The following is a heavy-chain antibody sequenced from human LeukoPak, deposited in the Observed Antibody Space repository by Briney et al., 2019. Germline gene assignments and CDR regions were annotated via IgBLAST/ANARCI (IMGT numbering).Heavy chain of an antibody. D-gene: IGHD3-10*01. CDR3: AKWKYGSDFGYFDY. Sequence: GGSLRLSCAASGFTFSSFAMSWVRQVPGKGLEWVSGISGNGATTHHADSVKGRFTISRDNSKNTLYLQMNSLRAEDTAVYYCAKWKYGSDFGYFDYWGQGTLVTVSS. CDR1: GFTFSSFA. V-gene: IGHV3-23*01. CDR2: ISGNGATT. J-gene: IGHJ4*02.